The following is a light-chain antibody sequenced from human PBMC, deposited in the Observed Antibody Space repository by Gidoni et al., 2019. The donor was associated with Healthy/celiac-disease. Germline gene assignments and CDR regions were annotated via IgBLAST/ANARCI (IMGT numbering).Light chain of an antibody. V-gene: IGLV2-18*02. CDR3: SSYTSSTRV. J-gene: IGLJ2*01. CDR1: SSDVGSYNR. Sequence: QSALTQPPSVSESPGQSVTISCTGTSSDVGSYNRVSWYQQPPGTAPKLMIYEVSNRPSGVPDRFSGSKSGNTASLTISGLQAEDEADYYCSSYTSSTRVFGGGTKLTVL. CDR2: EVS.